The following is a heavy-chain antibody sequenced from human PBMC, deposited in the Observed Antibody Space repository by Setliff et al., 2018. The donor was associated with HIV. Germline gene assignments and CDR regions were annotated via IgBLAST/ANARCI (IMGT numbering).Heavy chain of an antibody. Sequence: GESLKISCAASGFTVSGYWMSWVRQAPGKGLEWVANIKQDGSERYYVDSVKGRFTISRDNTNNSLYLHMNSLRAEDTAVYYCAKAYYDFVWGSSLAYWGQGTLVTVSS. CDR2: IKQDGSER. CDR3: AKAYYDFVWGSSLAY. V-gene: IGHV3-7*03. D-gene: IGHD3-16*01. J-gene: IGHJ4*02. CDR1: GFTVSGYW.